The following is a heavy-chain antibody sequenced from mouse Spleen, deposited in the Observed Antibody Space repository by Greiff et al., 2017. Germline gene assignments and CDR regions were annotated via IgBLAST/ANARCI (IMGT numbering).Heavy chain of an antibody. CDR3: ARHGDVGFDY. CDR2: ISSGGSYT. D-gene: IGHD3-3*01. V-gene: IGHV5-9-3*01. J-gene: IGHJ2*01. CDR1: GFTFSSYA. Sequence: EVKVVESGGGLVKPGGSLKLSCAASGFTFSSYAMSWVRQTPEKRLEWVATISSGGSYTYYPDSVKGRFTISRDNAKNTLYLQMSSLRSEDTAMYYCARHGDVGFDYWGQGTTLTVSS.